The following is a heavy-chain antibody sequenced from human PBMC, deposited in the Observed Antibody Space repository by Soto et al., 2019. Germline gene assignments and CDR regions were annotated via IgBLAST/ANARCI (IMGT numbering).Heavy chain of an antibody. CDR1: GGSISSSSYY. J-gene: IGHJ4*02. D-gene: IGHD6-13*01. Sequence: SETRSLTCTVSGGSISSSSYYWGWIRQPPGKGLEWIGSIYYSGSTYYNPSLKSRVTISVDTSKNQFSLKLSSVTAADTAVYYCARRGRIAAAGHYYWGQGTLVTVSS. V-gene: IGHV4-39*01. CDR3: ARRGRIAAAGHYY. CDR2: IYYSGST.